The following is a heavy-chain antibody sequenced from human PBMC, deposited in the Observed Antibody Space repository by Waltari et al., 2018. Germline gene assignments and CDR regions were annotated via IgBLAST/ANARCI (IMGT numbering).Heavy chain of an antibody. CDR3: VRLEDCTGPGGNCYSGDSFAMDV. J-gene: IGHJ6*02. CDR2: INPNGNI. D-gene: IGHD2-8*02. Sequence: QVQLQQWGAGLLQPSETLSLTCAVYGGSFRGYYWGWVRQPPGKGLEWIGEINPNGNIKRNPSLRSRVTMLVDTSKSQLSLKINSVTAADTAVYYCVRLEDCTGPGGNCYSGDSFAMDVWGQGTTVTVSS. CDR1: GGSFRGYY. V-gene: IGHV4-34*02.